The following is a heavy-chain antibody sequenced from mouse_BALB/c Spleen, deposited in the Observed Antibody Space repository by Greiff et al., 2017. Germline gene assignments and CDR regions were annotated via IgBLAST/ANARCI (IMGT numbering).Heavy chain of an antibody. CDR2: IDPENGNT. V-gene: IGHV14-1*02. CDR3: AREETTPMDY. D-gene: IGHD5-5*01. Sequence: VQLKESGAELVRPGALVKLSCKASGFNIKDYYMHWVKQRPEQGLEWIGWIDPENGNTIYDPKFQGKASITADTSSNTAYLQLSSLTSEDTAVYYCAREETTPMDYWGQGTSVTVSS. CDR1: GFNIKDYY. J-gene: IGHJ4*01.